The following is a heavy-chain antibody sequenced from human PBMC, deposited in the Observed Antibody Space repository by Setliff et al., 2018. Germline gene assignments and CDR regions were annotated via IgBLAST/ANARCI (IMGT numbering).Heavy chain of an antibody. CDR2: INPNSGGT. J-gene: IGHJ6*03. D-gene: IGHD3-9*01. Sequence: WASVKVSCKASGYTFTGYYIHWVRQAPGQGLEYMGWINPNSGGTNYAPKFQGRVTMTRDTSISTVYMEVSRLRSDDTAVYFCARDGDISTTYYIYYYYMDVWGKGTTVTVSS. V-gene: IGHV1-2*02. CDR3: ARDGDISTTYYIYYYYMDV. CDR1: GYTFTGYY.